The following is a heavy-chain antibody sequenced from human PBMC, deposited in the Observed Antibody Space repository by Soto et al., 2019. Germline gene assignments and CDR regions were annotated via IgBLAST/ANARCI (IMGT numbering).Heavy chain of an antibody. CDR3: ARSESHSYGRYYYYYYGMDV. CDR1: GDSVSSNSAA. D-gene: IGHD5-18*01. Sequence: SQTLSLTCAISGDSVSSNSAAWNWIRQSPSRGLEWLGRTYYRSKWYNDYAVSVKSRITINPDTSKNQFSLQLNSVTPEDTAVYYCARSESHSYGRYYYYYYGMDVWGQGTTVTVSS. J-gene: IGHJ6*02. V-gene: IGHV6-1*01. CDR2: TYYRSKWYN.